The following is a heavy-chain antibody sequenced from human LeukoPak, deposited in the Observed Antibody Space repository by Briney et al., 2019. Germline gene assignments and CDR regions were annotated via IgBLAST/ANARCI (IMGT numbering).Heavy chain of an antibody. J-gene: IGHJ4*02. CDR3: AREAKPYRGDRGFDY. D-gene: IGHD2-21*02. CDR2: IYTSGST. CDR1: GGSISSYY. Sequence: PSETLSLTCTVSGGSISSYYWSWIRQPAGKGLEWIGRIYTSGSTNYNPPLKSRVTMSVDTSKNQFSLKLSSVTAADTAVYYCAREAKPYRGDRGFDYWGQGTLVTVSS. V-gene: IGHV4-4*07.